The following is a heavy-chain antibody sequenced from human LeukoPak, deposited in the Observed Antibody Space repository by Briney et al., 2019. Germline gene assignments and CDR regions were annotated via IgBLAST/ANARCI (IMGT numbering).Heavy chain of an antibody. CDR3: AREGGYSYGYGY. D-gene: IGHD5-18*01. Sequence: GESLKISCKGSGYSFTSYWMSWVRQAPGKGLEWVANIKQDGSEKYYVDSVKGRFTISRDNAKNSLYLQMNSLRAEDTAVYYCAREGGYSYGYGYWGQGTLVTVSS. CDR2: IKQDGSEK. V-gene: IGHV3-7*01. J-gene: IGHJ4*02. CDR1: GYSFTSYW.